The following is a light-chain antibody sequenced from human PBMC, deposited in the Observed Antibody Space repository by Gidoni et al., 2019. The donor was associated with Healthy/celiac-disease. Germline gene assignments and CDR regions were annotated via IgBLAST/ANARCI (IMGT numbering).Light chain of an antibody. J-gene: IGKJ4*01. CDR1: QSVSGN. CDR2: GAS. V-gene: IGKV3-15*01. Sequence: EIVMTKSPAPLSVSPGERATLSCRSSQSVSGNLAWYQQKPGQAPRLLIYGASTRATGIPARFSGSGSGTEFTLTISSLQSEDFAVYYCQQYNNWPLTFXGXTKVEIK. CDR3: QQYNNWPLT.